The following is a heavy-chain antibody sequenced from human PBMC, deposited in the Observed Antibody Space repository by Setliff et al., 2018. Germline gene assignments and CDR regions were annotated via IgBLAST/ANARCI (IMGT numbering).Heavy chain of an antibody. CDR3: TREASVDFWSGYPYYYYMDV. Sequence: GGSLRLSCTASGFTFGDYAMSWVRQAPGKGLEWVGFIRSKAYGGTTEYAASVKGRFTISRDDSKSIDYPQMNSLKTEDTAVYYCTREASVDFWSGYPYYYYMDVWGKGTTVTVSS. D-gene: IGHD3-3*01. J-gene: IGHJ6*03. CDR1: GFTFGDYA. V-gene: IGHV3-49*04. CDR2: IRSKAYGGTT.